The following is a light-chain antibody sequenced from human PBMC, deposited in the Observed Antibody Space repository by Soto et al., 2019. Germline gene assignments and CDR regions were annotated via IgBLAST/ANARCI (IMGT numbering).Light chain of an antibody. CDR1: QNIISH. Sequence: DIQMTQSPSSLSASVGDRVTITCRASQNIISHINWYQQKPGKAPKLLIYGASRLQSGVPLRFSGSGSGTDCTLTISSLQPEDFATYYCQQSYSTPRTFGPGTKVDIK. CDR2: GAS. V-gene: IGKV1-39*01. J-gene: IGKJ3*01. CDR3: QQSYSTPRT.